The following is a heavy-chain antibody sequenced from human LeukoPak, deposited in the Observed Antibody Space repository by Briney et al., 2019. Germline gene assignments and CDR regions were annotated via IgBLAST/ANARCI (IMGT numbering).Heavy chain of an antibody. CDR3: ARGNEAFDI. CDR1: GYTFTAYA. CDR2: INAGNSNT. D-gene: IGHD1-1*01. V-gene: IGHV1-3*01. J-gene: IGHJ3*02. Sequence: ASVKVSCKASGYTFTAYALHWMRQAPGQRLEWMGWINAGNSNTQYSQKFQGRVTITRDTSASTAYMELSSLRSEDTAVYYCARGNEAFDIWGQGTMVTVSS.